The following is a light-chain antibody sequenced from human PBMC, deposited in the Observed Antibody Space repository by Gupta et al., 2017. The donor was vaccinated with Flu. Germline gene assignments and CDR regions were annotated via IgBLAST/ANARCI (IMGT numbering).Light chain of an antibody. CDR2: EDN. Sequence: SSGNIATNDVQWYLQHPGSSPTTVIYEDNQRPSGVPERFSGSIDISSDSASLTISGLEAEDEGDYYCQSYDKTDWVFGGGTKLTVL. CDR1: SGNIATND. CDR3: QSYDKTDWV. V-gene: IGLV6-57*01. J-gene: IGLJ3*02.